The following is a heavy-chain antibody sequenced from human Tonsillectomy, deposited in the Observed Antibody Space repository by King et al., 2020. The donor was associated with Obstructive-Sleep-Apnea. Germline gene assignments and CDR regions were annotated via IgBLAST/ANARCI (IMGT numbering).Heavy chain of an antibody. D-gene: IGHD1-7*01. CDR1: GFTFSTYA. J-gene: IGHJ4*02. V-gene: IGHV3-30*14. CDR3: ARDKSNYYFDY. Sequence: VQLVESGGGVVQPGRSLRLSCAASGFTFSTYAMHWVRQAPGKGLEWGALISYDGSNEFYADSVKGRLTISRDNSKNTLYLQMNSLRAEDTAVYYCARDKSNYYFDYWGQGALVTVSS. CDR2: ISYDGSNE.